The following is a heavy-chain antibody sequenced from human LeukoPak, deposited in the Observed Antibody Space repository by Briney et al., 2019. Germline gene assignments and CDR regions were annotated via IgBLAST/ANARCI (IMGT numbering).Heavy chain of an antibody. CDR3: AKGRGITMIVVVTPFDY. CDR2: ISGSGGST. D-gene: IGHD3-22*01. J-gene: IGHJ4*02. CDR1: GFTFSSYA. V-gene: IGHV3-23*01. Sequence: GGSLRLSCAASGFTFSSYAMSWVRQAPGKELEWVSAISGSGGSTYYADSVKGRFTISRDNSKNTLYLQMNSLRAEDTAVYYCAKGRGITMIVVVTPFDYWGQGTLVTVSS.